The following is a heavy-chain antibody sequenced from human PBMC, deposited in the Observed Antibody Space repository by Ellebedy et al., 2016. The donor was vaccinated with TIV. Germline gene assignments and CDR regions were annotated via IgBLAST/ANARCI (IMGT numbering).Heavy chain of an antibody. J-gene: IGHJ4*02. Sequence: AASVKVSCKASGGTFSAYPISWVRQPPGQGPEWMGGIIPISGTANYAQRFQDRLTIIADESTDTAYMELRSLTSEDTALYYCARGHSSHFYGFDNWGQGTLVTVSS. CDR1: GGTFSAYP. D-gene: IGHD3-22*01. V-gene: IGHV1-69*13. CDR3: ARGHSSHFYGFDN. CDR2: IIPISGTA.